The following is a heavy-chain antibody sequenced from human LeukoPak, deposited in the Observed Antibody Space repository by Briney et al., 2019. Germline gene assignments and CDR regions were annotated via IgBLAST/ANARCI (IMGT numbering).Heavy chain of an antibody. V-gene: IGHV3-48*03. D-gene: IGHD3-9*01. Sequence: GGSLRLSCAASGFTFSSYEMNWVRQAPGKGLEWVSYISSSGSTIYYADSVKGRFTISRDNAKNSLYLQMNSLRAEDTAVYYCARGALRYSRGAFDIWGKGQWSPSLQ. CDR3: ARGALRYSRGAFDI. CDR2: ISSSGSTI. J-gene: IGHJ3*02. CDR1: GFTFSSYE.